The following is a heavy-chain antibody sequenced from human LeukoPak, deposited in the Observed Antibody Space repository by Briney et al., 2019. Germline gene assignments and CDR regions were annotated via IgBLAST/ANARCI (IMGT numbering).Heavy chain of an antibody. D-gene: IGHD5-18*01. Sequence: PGRSLRLSCAASGFTFSSYAMHWVRQAPGKGLEWVAVISYDGSNKYYADSVKGRFTIPRDNSKNTLYLQMNSLRAEDTAVYYCARDRDSYGGDQFDYWGQGTLVTVSS. CDR1: GFTFSSYA. V-gene: IGHV3-30-3*01. CDR3: ARDRDSYGGDQFDY. CDR2: ISYDGSNK. J-gene: IGHJ4*02.